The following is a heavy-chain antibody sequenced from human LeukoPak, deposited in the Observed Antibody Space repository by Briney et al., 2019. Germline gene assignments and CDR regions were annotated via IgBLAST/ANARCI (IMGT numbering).Heavy chain of an antibody. CDR2: IHPKTGGT. CDR3: ARRGVSGSYYLDY. Sequence: ASVKVSCKASGYTFTDAYIRWVRQAPGQGLEWMGWIHPKTGGTNYAQKFQGRVTMTRDTSISTVYMELSRLKSDDTSIYYSARRGVSGSYYLDYWGQGTLVTVSS. CDR1: GYTFTDAY. V-gene: IGHV1-2*02. J-gene: IGHJ4*02. D-gene: IGHD1-26*01.